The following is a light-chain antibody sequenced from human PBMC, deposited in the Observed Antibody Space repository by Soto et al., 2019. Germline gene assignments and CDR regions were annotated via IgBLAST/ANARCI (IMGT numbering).Light chain of an antibody. V-gene: IGLV2-14*01. CDR3: SSYTSDSTLV. J-gene: IGLJ3*02. CDR1: STDVGGYNY. Sequence: QSALTQPASVSGSPGQSTAISCTGTSTDVGGYNYVSWYQQHPGKAPKLMIYEVSNRPSGVSNRFSGAKSGNTASLTISGLQAEDEADYYCSSYTSDSTLVFGGGTKVTVL. CDR2: EVS.